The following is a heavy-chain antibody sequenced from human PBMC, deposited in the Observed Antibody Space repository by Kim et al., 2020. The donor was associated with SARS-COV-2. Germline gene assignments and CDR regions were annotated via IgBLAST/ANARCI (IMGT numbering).Heavy chain of an antibody. CDR2: ISGSGGST. D-gene: IGHD4-17*01. J-gene: IGHJ6*02. CDR1: GFTFSSYA. V-gene: IGHV3-23*01. Sequence: GGSLRLSCAASGFTFSSYAMSWVRQAPGKGLEWVSAISGSGGSTYYADSVKGRFTISRDNSKNTLYLQMNSLRAEDTAVYYCATISDDDYGDYTPIGYYYYGMDVWGQGTTVTVSS. CDR3: ATISDDDYGDYTPIGYYYYGMDV.